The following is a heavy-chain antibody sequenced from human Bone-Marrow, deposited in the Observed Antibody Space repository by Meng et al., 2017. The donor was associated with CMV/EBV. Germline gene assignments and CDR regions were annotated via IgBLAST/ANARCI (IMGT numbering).Heavy chain of an antibody. D-gene: IGHD1-26*01. CDR3: ARNLQSGSYFKFDY. V-gene: IGHV1-8*03. Sequence: SGYTFTSYDINWVRQATGQGLEWMGWMNPNSGNTGYAQKFQGRVTITRNTSISTAYMELSSLRSEDTAVYYCARNLQSGSYFKFDYWGQGTLVTVSS. J-gene: IGHJ4*02. CDR1: GYTFTSYD. CDR2: MNPNSGNT.